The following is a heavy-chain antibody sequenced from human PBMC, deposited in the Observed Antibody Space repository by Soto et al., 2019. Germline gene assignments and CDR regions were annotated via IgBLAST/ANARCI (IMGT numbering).Heavy chain of an antibody. CDR1: GFTFSSYW. V-gene: IGHV3-7*01. CDR3: ATDVAYDDFEGRMEN. J-gene: IGHJ4*02. Sequence: EVQLVESGGDLVQPGGSLRLSCAASGFTFSSYWMTWVRQAPGKGLEWVANINQDGTEKHYVDSVKGRFTISRDNARNSLYLQMNSLRADDTAIYYCATDVAYDDFEGRMENWGQGTLVTVSS. CDR2: INQDGTEK. D-gene: IGHD3-3*01.